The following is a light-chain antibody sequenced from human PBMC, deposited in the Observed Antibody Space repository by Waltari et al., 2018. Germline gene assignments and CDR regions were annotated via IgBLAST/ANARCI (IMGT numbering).Light chain of an antibody. V-gene: IGKV1-17*01. CDR3: LQYNSYPLT. Sequence: DIQMTQSPSSLSASVGDRVTITCRAIQGIRNDLGWYQHKPGKAPKCLINGACSLQSGVPSRFSGSGFGTEFTLTISSLQPEDFATDYCLQYNSYPLTFGAGTKVEIK. CDR2: GAC. CDR1: QGIRND. J-gene: IGKJ4*01.